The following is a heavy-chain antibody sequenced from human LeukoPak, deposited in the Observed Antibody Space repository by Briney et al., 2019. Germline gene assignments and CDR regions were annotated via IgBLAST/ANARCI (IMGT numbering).Heavy chain of an antibody. Sequence: GGSLRLSCAASGFTFSDSAIHWVRQASGKGLEWVGRIRSEAHSYATVYAASVKGRFTISRDDSKNTAYLQMNSLKTEDTAVYYCTRLDGDYRGYWGQGTLVTVSS. V-gene: IGHV3-73*01. CDR2: IRSEAHSYAT. CDR3: TRLDGDYRGY. D-gene: IGHD4-17*01. CDR1: GFTFSDSA. J-gene: IGHJ4*02.